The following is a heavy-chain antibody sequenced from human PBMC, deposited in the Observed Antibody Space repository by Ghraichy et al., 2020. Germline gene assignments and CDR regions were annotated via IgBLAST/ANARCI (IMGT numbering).Heavy chain of an antibody. Sequence: SETLSLTCTVSGGSISSYYWSWIRQPPGKGLEWIGYIYTSGSTNYNPSLKSRVTISVDTSKNQFSLKLSSVTAADTAVYYCARRNYYDSSGYFIRFDAFDIWGQGTMVTVSS. CDR3: ARRNYYDSSGYFIRFDAFDI. CDR2: IYTSGST. J-gene: IGHJ3*02. V-gene: IGHV4-4*09. D-gene: IGHD3-22*01. CDR1: GGSISSYY.